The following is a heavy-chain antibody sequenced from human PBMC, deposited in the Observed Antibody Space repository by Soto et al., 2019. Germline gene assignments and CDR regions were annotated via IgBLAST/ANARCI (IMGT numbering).Heavy chain of an antibody. CDR3: GKIKAPWLSPGYFDY. Sequence: EVQLVESGGGLVQPGRSLRLSCAASGFTFDDYAMHWVRQAPGKGLECVSGISYNSESVAYADSVRGRFTTSSDNAQKDLYLQMKSLRAEDTALYYCGKIKAPWLSPGYFDYWGQGTLVTVSS. CDR2: ISYNSESV. J-gene: IGHJ4*02. V-gene: IGHV3-9*01. CDR1: GFTFDDYA. D-gene: IGHD5-12*01.